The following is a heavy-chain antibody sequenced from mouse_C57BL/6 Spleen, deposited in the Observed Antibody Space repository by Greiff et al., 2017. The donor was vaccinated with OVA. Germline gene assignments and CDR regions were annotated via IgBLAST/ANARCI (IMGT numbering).Heavy chain of an antibody. CDR1: GYTFTSYW. Sequence: VQLLQPGAELVKPGASVKLSCKASGYTFTSYWMHWVKQRPGQGLEWIGMIHPNSGSTNYNEKFKSKATLTVDKSSSTAYMQLSSLTSEDSAVYYCARGYYDYDVGYWGQGTTLTVSS. CDR2: IHPNSGST. D-gene: IGHD2-4*01. J-gene: IGHJ2*01. V-gene: IGHV1-64*01. CDR3: ARGYYDYDVGY.